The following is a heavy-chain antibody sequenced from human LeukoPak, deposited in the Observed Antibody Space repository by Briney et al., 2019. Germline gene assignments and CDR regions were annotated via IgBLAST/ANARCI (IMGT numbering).Heavy chain of an antibody. CDR1: GGSISSYY. D-gene: IGHD2-15*01. J-gene: IGHJ6*02. V-gene: IGHV4-59*01. CDR2: IYYSGST. Sequence: SETLSLTCTVSGGSISSYYWSWIRQPPGKGLEWFGYIYYSGSTNCNPSLKSRVTISVDTSKNQCSQKLGSVTAADTAVYYCARQRDCSGGSCYSDDALYYYGMDVWGQGTTVTVSS. CDR3: ARQRDCSGGSCYSDDALYYYGMDV.